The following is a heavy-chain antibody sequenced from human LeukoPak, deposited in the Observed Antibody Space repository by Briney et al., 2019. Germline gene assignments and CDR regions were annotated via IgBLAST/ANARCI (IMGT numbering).Heavy chain of an antibody. J-gene: IGHJ4*02. D-gene: IGHD3-10*01. V-gene: IGHV4-34*01. Sequence: SETLSLTCAVYGGSFSGYYWSWLRQPPGKGLEWIGEINHSGSTNYNPSLKSQVTISGDTSKNPFSLKLSSVTAADTAVYYCARLGGQVTRRTRRGVFDYWGQGTLVTVSS. CDR1: GGSFSGYY. CDR3: ARLGGQVTRRTRRGVFDY. CDR2: INHSGST.